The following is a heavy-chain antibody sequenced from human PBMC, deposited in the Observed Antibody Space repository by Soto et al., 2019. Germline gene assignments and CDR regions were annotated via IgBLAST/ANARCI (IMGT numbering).Heavy chain of an antibody. V-gene: IGHV3-7*01. CDR3: ARILYSSSSGIDY. D-gene: IGHD6-6*01. Sequence: GGSLRLSCAASGFTFSSYWMSWVRQAPGKGLEWVANIKQDGSEKYYVDPVKGRFTISRNNAKNSLYLQMNSLRAEDTAVYYCARILYSSSSGIDYWGQGTLVTVSS. J-gene: IGHJ4*02. CDR2: IKQDGSEK. CDR1: GFTFSSYW.